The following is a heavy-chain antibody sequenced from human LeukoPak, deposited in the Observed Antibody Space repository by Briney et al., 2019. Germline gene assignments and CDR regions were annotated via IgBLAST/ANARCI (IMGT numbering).Heavy chain of an antibody. Sequence: SVKVSCKASGGTFSSYAISWVRQAPGQGLEWMGGIIPIFGTANYAQKFQGRVTITADESTSTAYMELSSLRSEVTAVYYCARSRYDILTGYYSPGRYYYFDYWGQGTLVTVSS. D-gene: IGHD3-9*01. V-gene: IGHV1-69*13. J-gene: IGHJ4*02. CDR2: IIPIFGTA. CDR3: ARSRYDILTGYYSPGRYYYFDY. CDR1: GGTFSSYA.